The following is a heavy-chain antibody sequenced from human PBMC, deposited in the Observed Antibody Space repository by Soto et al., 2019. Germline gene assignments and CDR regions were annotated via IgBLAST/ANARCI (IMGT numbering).Heavy chain of an antibody. CDR2: IKQDGSEK. CDR3: AGADCGYDAFDI. J-gene: IGHJ3*02. V-gene: IGHV3-7*03. D-gene: IGHD5-12*01. Sequence: GGSLRLSCAASGFTFSSYWMSWVRQAPGKGLEWVASIKQDGSEKYYVDSVKGRFTISRDNAKNSLYLQMNSLRAEDTAVYYWAGADCGYDAFDIWGQGTMVTVSS. CDR1: GFTFSSYW.